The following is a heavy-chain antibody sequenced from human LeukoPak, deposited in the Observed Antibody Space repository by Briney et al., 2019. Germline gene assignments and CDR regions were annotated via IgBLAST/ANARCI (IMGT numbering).Heavy chain of an antibody. CDR1: GYTFTTYG. Sequence: GASVKVSCKASGYTFTTYGISWARQAPGQGLEWMGWISAYTGNTNYAQMLQGRVTMTTDTSTSTAYMELRSLRSDDTAVYYCARDGGRVVPAAHDFDYWGQGTLVTVSS. CDR2: ISAYTGNT. J-gene: IGHJ4*02. CDR3: ARDGGRVVPAAHDFDY. D-gene: IGHD2-2*01. V-gene: IGHV1-18*01.